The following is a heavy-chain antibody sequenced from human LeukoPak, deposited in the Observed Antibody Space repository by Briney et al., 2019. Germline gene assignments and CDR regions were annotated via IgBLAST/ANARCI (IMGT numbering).Heavy chain of an antibody. Sequence: SETLSLTCAVHGGSFIDYYWTWIRQPPWKGLEWIGEINHSGSTNYNPSLKSRVTISVDTSKNHFSLRLNSLTAADTAVYYCARGKRYSSSWNFSYLDYWGQGTLVTVSS. CDR2: INHSGST. CDR1: GGSFIDYY. CDR3: ARGKRYSSSWNFSYLDY. D-gene: IGHD6-13*01. J-gene: IGHJ4*02. V-gene: IGHV4-34*01.